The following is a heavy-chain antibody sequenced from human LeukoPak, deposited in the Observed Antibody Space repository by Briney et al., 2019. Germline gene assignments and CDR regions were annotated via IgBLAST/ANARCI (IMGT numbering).Heavy chain of an antibody. D-gene: IGHD3-22*01. V-gene: IGHV3-21*01. CDR2: ISSSSDYI. Sequence: GGSLRLSCAASGFTFSSYSMNWVRQAPGKGLEWVSSISSSSDYIYYADSVKGRFTISRDNAKKSLYLQMNSLRAEDTAVYYCVSWGGYYDSSGYYSPFDYWGQGTLVTVSS. CDR1: GFTFSSYS. CDR3: VSWGGYYDSSGYYSPFDY. J-gene: IGHJ4*02.